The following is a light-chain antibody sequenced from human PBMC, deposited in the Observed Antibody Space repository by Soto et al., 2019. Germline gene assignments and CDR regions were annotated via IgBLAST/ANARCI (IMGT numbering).Light chain of an antibody. Sequence: QSVLTQPPSLSAAPGQTVIISCSGSTSNIGNHYVSWYQQLPGTAPRLLVSDNDKRPSGIPDRFSGSKSGTSATLGITGLQTGDEADYYCATWDSSLRVILFGGGTKLTVL. J-gene: IGLJ2*01. V-gene: IGLV1-51*01. CDR1: TSNIGNHY. CDR3: ATWDSSLRVIL. CDR2: DND.